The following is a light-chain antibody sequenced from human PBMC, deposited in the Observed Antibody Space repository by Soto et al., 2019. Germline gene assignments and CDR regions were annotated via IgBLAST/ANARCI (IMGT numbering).Light chain of an antibody. CDR3: QQANSFPLT. Sequence: DIQLTQSPSSLSASVGDRVTITCRVSQGVSKWLAWYQQKPGKAPILLVDGASSLQSGVPSRFSGSGSGTDFTLTITSLQPEDIATSYCQQANSFPLTCGQGTRLDI. CDR2: GAS. V-gene: IGKV1-12*01. J-gene: IGKJ5*01. CDR1: QGVSKW.